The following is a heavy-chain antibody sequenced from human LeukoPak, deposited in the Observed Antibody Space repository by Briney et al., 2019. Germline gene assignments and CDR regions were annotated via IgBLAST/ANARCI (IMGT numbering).Heavy chain of an antibody. CDR2: IRSKANSYTT. J-gene: IGHJ4*02. Sequence: GGSLRLSCAASGFTFSGSAMHWVRQASGKGLEWVGRIRSKANSYTTQYAASVTGRFTISRDDSKNSLYLQMNSLKTEDTAVYYCARDMTDWGPGTLVTVSS. D-gene: IGHD3-16*01. CDR1: GFTFSGSA. CDR3: ARDMTD. V-gene: IGHV3-72*01.